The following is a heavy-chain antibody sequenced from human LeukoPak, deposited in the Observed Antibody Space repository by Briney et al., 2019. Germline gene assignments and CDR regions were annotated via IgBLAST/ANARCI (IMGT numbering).Heavy chain of an antibody. CDR1: GYTFTNYG. J-gene: IGHJ4*02. Sequence: GASVKVSCKASGYTFTNYGINWVRQAPGQGLEWMGWISTYDDDTNYAQHFQGRVTMTTDTSTSTAYMELRSLTSDDTAVYYCASLGAEGYFDYWGQGTLVTVSS. CDR2: ISTYDDDT. D-gene: IGHD3-16*01. CDR3: ASLGAEGYFDY. V-gene: IGHV1-18*01.